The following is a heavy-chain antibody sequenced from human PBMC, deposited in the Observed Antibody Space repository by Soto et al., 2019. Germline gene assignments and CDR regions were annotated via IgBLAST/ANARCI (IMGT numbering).Heavy chain of an antibody. CDR1: GFTFTTYA. CDR2: IPAGNGNT. Sequence: QVQVVHSGAEVKKPGASVKVYCKASGFTFTTYAIHWVRQAPGQRLEWMGWIPAGNGNTKSSQKVQERLPITRDTSSSTPYMALSSLRSEVSAVYYCARDSCSGDCHDFDYWGQGTLVTVSS. CDR3: ARDSCSGDCHDFDY. V-gene: IGHV1-3*01. J-gene: IGHJ4*02. D-gene: IGHD2-21*02.